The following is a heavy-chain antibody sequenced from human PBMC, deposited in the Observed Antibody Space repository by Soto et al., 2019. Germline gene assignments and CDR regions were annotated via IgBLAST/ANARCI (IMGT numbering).Heavy chain of an antibody. CDR2: LYSGGNT. CDR1: GFTISNNY. D-gene: IGHD5-12*01. CDR3: ARARDGYNFLYEPT. Sequence: GGSLRLSCEASGFTISNNYMSWVRQAPGKGLEWVSVLYSGGNTDYADSVKGRFTISRDNSRSTLYLQMNSLRAEDTAMYFCARARDGYNFLYEPTWGQGTLVTVSS. V-gene: IGHV3-53*01. J-gene: IGHJ4*02.